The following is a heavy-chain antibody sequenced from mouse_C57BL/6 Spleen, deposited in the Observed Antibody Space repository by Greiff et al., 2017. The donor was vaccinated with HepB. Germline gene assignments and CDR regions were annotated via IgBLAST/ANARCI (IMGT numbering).Heavy chain of an antibody. V-gene: IGHV1-4*01. J-gene: IGHJ3*01. CDR3: ARGGDGYYGWFAY. Sequence: QVQLQQSGAELARPGASVKMSCKASGYTFTSYTMHWVKQRPGQGLEWIGYINPSSGYTKYNQKFKDKATLTADKSSSTAYMQLSSLTSEDSAVYYCARGGDGYYGWFAYWGQGTLVTVSA. CDR2: INPSSGYT. CDR1: GYTFTSYT. D-gene: IGHD2-3*01.